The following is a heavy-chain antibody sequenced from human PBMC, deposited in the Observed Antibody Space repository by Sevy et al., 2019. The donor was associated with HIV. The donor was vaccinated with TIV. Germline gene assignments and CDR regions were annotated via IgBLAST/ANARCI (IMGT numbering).Heavy chain of an antibody. V-gene: IGHV3-23*01. J-gene: IGHJ4*02. CDR1: GFTFSKYS. CDR3: AREGCTRPHDY. D-gene: IGHD2-8*01. CDR2: LSFGCGEI. Sequence: GGSLRLSCAASGFTFSKYSMSWVRQPPGKGLEWVSTLSFGCGEINYAHSVKGRFTISRDNSKSSEYLQMNNLRPEDTAVYYCAREGCTRPHDYWGQGTLVTVSS.